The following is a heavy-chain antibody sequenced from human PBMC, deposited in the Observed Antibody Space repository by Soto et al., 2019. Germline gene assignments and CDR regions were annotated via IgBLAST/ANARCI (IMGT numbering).Heavy chain of an antibody. J-gene: IGHJ4*02. CDR3: AHSVDTAMATRY. CDR1: GFSLSTSGVG. Sequence: GSGPTLVNPTQTLTLTCTFSGFSLSTSGVGVGWTRQPPGKALEWLALIYWNDDKRYSPSLKSRLTITKDTSKNQVVLTMTNMDPVDTATYYCAHSVDTAMATRYWGQGTLVTVPQ. CDR2: IYWNDDK. D-gene: IGHD5-18*01. V-gene: IGHV2-5*01.